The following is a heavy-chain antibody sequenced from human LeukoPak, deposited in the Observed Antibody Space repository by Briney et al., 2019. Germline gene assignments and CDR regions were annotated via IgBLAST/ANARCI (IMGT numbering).Heavy chain of an antibody. Sequence: SETLSLTCAVYGGSFSGYYWSWIRQPPGKGLEWIGEINHSGSTNYNPSLKSRVTISVDTSKNQFSLKLSSVTAADTAVYYCARGRLGFGELLFGSPDYWGQGTLVTVSS. CDR1: GGSFSGYY. CDR3: ARGRLGFGELLFGSPDY. V-gene: IGHV4-34*01. J-gene: IGHJ4*02. D-gene: IGHD3-10*01. CDR2: INHSGST.